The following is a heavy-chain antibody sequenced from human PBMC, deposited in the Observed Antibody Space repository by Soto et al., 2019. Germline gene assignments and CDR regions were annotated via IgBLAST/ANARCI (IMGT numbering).Heavy chain of an antibody. V-gene: IGHV1-8*01. Sequence: EASVKVSCKASGYTFTSYDINWVRQATGQGLEWMGWMNPNSGNTGYAQKFQGRVTMTRNTSISTAYMELSSLRSEDTAVYYCARALRWLVRIWVHPYYFDYWGQGTLVTVSS. D-gene: IGHD6-19*01. CDR1: GYTFTSYD. CDR2: MNPNSGNT. CDR3: ARALRWLVRIWVHPYYFDY. J-gene: IGHJ4*02.